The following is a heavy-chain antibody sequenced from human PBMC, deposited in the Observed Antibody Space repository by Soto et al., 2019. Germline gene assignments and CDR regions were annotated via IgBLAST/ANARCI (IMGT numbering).Heavy chain of an antibody. V-gene: IGHV1-8*01. CDR2: MNPNSGNT. J-gene: IGHJ6*03. Sequence: EASVKVSCKDSGYTLTSYDINWVRQATGQGLEWMGWMNPNSGNTGYAQKFQGRVTMTRNTSISTAYMELSSLRSEDTAVYYCARGRSYDFWSGPSYYYYMDVWGKGTTVTVSS. D-gene: IGHD3-3*01. CDR3: ARGRSYDFWSGPSYYYYMDV. CDR1: GYTLTSYD.